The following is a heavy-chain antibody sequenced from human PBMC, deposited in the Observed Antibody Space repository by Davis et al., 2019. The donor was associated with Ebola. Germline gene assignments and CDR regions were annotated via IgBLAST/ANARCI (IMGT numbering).Heavy chain of an antibody. V-gene: IGHV3-7*01. CDR3: ARVITGTTRNYYYYYGMDV. CDR2: IKQDGSEK. Sequence: GGSLRLSCAASGFTFSSYWMSWVRQAPGKGLEWVANIKQDGSEKYYVDSVKGRFTISRDNAKNSLYLQMNSLRADDTAVYYCARVITGTTRNYYYYYGMDVWGQGTTVTVSS. D-gene: IGHD1-7*01. CDR1: GFTFSSYW. J-gene: IGHJ6*02.